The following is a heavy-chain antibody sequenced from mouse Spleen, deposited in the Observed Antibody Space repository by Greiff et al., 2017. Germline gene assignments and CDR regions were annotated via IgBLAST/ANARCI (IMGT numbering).Heavy chain of an antibody. CDR3: ARHEGPGYDGSYDYAMDY. J-gene: IGHJ4*01. CDR1: GYTFTEYT. V-gene: IGHV1-62-2*01. CDR2: FYPGSGSI. D-gene: IGHD1-1*02. Sequence: VQLQESGAELVKPGASVKLSCKASGYTFTEYTIHWVKQRSGQGLEWIGWFYPGSGSIKYNEKFKDKATLTADKSSSTVYMELSRLTSEDSAVYFCARHEGPGYDGSYDYAMDYWGQGTSVTVSS.